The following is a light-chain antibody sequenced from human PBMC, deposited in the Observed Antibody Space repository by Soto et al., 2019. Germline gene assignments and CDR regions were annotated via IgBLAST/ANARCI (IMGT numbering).Light chain of an antibody. CDR3: SSYTTRSTLV. V-gene: IGLV2-14*01. J-gene: IGLJ1*01. CDR1: SSDVGAYDF. Sequence: QSALTQPASVSGSPGQSITISCTGTSSDVGAYDFVSWYQHSPGKAPKLVTFDVTHRPPGISDRFSGSKSANTASLTISGLQAADDAVYYCSSYTTRSTLVFGGGTKLTVL. CDR2: DVT.